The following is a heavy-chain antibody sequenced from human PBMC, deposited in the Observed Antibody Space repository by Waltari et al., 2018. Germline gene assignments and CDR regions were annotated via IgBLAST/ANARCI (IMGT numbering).Heavy chain of an antibody. D-gene: IGHD2-2*02. Sequence: QVNLVESGGGVVQPGGSLRLSCATSGFTFSNFGMHWVRQAPGKGLEGVALMWFDGSDKFYADSVRGRFTIARDKSARTLYLDMDSLRLDDTAMYYCAKDAFGNTYLDFWGQGTLVTVSS. J-gene: IGHJ4*02. CDR1: GFTFSNFG. V-gene: IGHV3-30*02. CDR2: MWFDGSDK. CDR3: AKDAFGNTYLDF.